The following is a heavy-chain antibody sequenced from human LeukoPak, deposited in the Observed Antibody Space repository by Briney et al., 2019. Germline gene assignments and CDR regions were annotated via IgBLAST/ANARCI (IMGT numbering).Heavy chain of an antibody. CDR1: GYTFTSYG. D-gene: IGHD3-10*01. Sequence: GASVKVSCKASGYTFTSYGISWGRQAPGQGLEWMGWISAYNGNTNYGQKLQGRVTMTTDTSTSTAYMELRSLRSDDTAVYYCARVVTMVRDNWFDPWGQGTLVTVSS. CDR3: ARVVTMVRDNWFDP. CDR2: ISAYNGNT. V-gene: IGHV1-18*01. J-gene: IGHJ5*02.